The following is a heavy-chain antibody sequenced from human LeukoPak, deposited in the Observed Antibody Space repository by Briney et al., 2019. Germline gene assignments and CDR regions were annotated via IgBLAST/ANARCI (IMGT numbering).Heavy chain of an antibody. CDR3: ARDSSGWLFDY. Sequence: ASVKVSCKASGFTFTSYAINWVRQAPGQGLEWMGIINPSGGSTSYAQKFQGRVTMTRDMSTSTVYMELSSPRSEDTAVYYCARDSSGWLFDYWGQGTLVTVSS. D-gene: IGHD6-19*01. V-gene: IGHV1-46*01. CDR2: INPSGGST. J-gene: IGHJ4*02. CDR1: GFTFTSYA.